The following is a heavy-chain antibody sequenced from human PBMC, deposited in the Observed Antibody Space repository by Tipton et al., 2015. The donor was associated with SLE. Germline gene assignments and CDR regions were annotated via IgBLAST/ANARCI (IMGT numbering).Heavy chain of an antibody. CDR3: ARTQYTGGGVIAPLDY. CDR2: INHSGST. Sequence: TLSLTCAVYGGSFSGYYWSWIRQPPGKGLEWIGEINHSGSTNYNPSLKSRVTISVDTSKNQFPLKLSSVTAADTAVYYCARTQYTGGGVIAPLDYWGQGTRVTVSS. V-gene: IGHV4-34*01. CDR1: GGSFSGYY. D-gene: IGHD3-16*02. J-gene: IGHJ4*02.